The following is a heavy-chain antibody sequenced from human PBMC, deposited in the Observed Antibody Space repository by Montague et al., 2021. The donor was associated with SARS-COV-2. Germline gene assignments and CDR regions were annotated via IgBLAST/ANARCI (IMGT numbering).Heavy chain of an antibody. Sequence: SETLSLTCTVSGGSISSSSYYWGWLRQPPGRGLQWIGNISYTVSTYYNPSLKSRVTISRDTSKNQFSLTLSSVTAAATAVYYCATQYYYDSDGFAAYDYCGRGALVAVAS. D-gene: IGHD3-22*01. J-gene: IGHJ4*02. CDR3: ATQYYYDSDGFAAYDY. CDR2: ISYTVST. V-gene: IGHV4-39*01. CDR1: GGSISSSSYY.